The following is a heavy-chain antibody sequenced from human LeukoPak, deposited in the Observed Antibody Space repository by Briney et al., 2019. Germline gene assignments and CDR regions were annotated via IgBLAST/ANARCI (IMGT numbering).Heavy chain of an antibody. CDR2: INGSGGSK. Sequence: PGESLRLSCAASGFTFSSYAMSWLRQAPGKGLDWISPINGSGGSKYYADSVEGRFTISSDNSKNTLSLQINTLPAGHTAVYFFSKDNAGGRGYTSGWSADYWGQGTLVTVSS. CDR3: SKDNAGGRGYTSGWSADY. CDR1: GFTFSSYA. V-gene: IGHV3-23*01. D-gene: IGHD6-19*01. J-gene: IGHJ4*02.